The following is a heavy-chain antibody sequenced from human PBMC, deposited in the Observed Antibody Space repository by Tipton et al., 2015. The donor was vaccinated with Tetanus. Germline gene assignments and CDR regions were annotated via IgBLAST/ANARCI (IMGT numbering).Heavy chain of an antibody. Sequence: SLRLSCAASGFTFDDYAMHWVRQVPGTGLEWVAGISWNSGYRGYAESVKGRFTISRDNSKNTLYLHMDPLRAEDTAVYYCAKEVDVSSGWRNFDYWGQGTLVTVSS. D-gene: IGHD6-19*01. CDR3: AKEVDVSSGWRNFDY. V-gene: IGHV3-9*01. CDR1: GFTFDDYA. CDR2: ISWNSGYR. J-gene: IGHJ4*02.